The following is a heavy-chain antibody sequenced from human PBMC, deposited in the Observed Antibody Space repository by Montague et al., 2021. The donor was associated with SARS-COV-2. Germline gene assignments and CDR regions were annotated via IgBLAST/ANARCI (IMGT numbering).Heavy chain of an antibody. Sequence: SLRLSCAASGFSFSSYWMSWVRQAPGKGLEWVANIKQAGSEKYYVDSVKGRFTISRDNAKHSLYLQMSSLRAEDTAVYYCARVPSSSWYFEYWGQGTLVTVSS. J-gene: IGHJ4*02. CDR1: GFSFSSYW. CDR3: ARVPSSSWYFEY. D-gene: IGHD6-13*01. CDR2: IKQAGSEK. V-gene: IGHV3-7*01.